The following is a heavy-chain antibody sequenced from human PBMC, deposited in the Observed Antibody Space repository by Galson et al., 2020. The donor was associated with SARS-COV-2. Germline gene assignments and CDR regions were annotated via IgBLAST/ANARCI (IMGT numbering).Heavy chain of an antibody. CDR2: ISWNSGNI. D-gene: IGHD1-1*01. V-gene: IGHV3-9*01. CDR3: AKDRNTNLEYYFDS. CDR1: GFSFDDFA. Sequence: SLKISCAASGFSFDDFAMHWVRQVSGKGLEWASGISWNSGNIGYGDSVKGRFTISRDNAKNSLYLQMNSLRPEDTALYYCAKDRNTNLEYYFDSWGQGTQVTVSS. J-gene: IGHJ4*02.